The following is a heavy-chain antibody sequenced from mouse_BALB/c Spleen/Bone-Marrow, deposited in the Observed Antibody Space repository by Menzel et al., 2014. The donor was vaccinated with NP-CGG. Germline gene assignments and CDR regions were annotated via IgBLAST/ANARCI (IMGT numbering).Heavy chain of an antibody. Sequence: QVQLQQSGAELVKPGASVKLSCKASGYTFTSYWMHWVKQRPGQGLEWIGEINPSNGRTNYNEKFKSKATLTVDKSSSTAYMQLSSLTSEDSAVYYCARGTFDYWDQGTTLTVSS. CDR3: ARGTFDY. CDR1: GYTFTSYW. J-gene: IGHJ2*01. CDR2: INPSNGRT. V-gene: IGHV1S81*02.